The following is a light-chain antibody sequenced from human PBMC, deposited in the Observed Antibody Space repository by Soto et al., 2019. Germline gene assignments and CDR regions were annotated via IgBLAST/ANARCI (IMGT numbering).Light chain of an antibody. CDR3: SSYTSSSTLVV. Sequence: QSALTQPDSGSGAHGQSITISCTGTSRDVGVYHYVSWYQQHPGNAAKLMIYEVSNRPSGVSNRFSGSKSGNTASLTISGLQAEDEADYYCSSYTSSSTLVVFGGGTKLTVL. CDR2: EVS. V-gene: IGLV2-14*01. J-gene: IGLJ2*01. CDR1: SRDVGVYHY.